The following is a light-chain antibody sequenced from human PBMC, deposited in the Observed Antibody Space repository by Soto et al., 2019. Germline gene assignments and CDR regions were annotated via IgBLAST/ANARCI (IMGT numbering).Light chain of an antibody. Sequence: QSALTQPASVSGSPGQSIAISCTGTSSDVGAYDYVSWYQQHPGKAPKLMIYDVKYRPSGVSNRVSGSKSGNTASLTISGLQAEDEADYYCSSYTSSSSVIFGGGTTVTVL. CDR3: SSYTSSSSVI. V-gene: IGLV2-14*01. J-gene: IGLJ2*01. CDR2: DVK. CDR1: SSDVGAYDY.